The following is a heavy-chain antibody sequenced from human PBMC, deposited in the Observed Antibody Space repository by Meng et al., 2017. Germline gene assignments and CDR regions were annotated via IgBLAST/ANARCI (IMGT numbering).Heavy chain of an antibody. V-gene: IGHV3-48*03. CDR2: ISSSGSTI. J-gene: IGHJ4*02. CDR3: ARGGAAASIPHSPNLLIDY. D-gene: IGHD6-13*01. Sequence: GESLKISCAASGFTFSSYEMNWVRQAPGKGLEWVSYISSSGSTIYYADSVKGRFTISRDNAKNSLYLQMNSLEAEDTAVYYCARGGAAASIPHSPNLLIDYWGQGTLVTVSS. CDR1: GFTFSSYE.